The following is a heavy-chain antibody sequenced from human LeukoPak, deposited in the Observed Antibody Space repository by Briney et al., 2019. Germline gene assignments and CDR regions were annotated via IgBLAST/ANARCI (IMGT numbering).Heavy chain of an antibody. V-gene: IGHV3-72*01. CDR2: SRNKAKSYTT. J-gene: IGHJ4*02. CDR1: GFTFSDHF. Sequence: GSLRLSCAVSGFTFSDHFLDWVRQAPGKGLEWVGRSRNKAKSYTTEYAASVKGRFAISRDDSKNSLYLQMNSLKTEDTAVYYCVRVGSVAGSDYLDYWGQGTLVTVSS. D-gene: IGHD6-19*01. CDR3: VRVGSVAGSDYLDY.